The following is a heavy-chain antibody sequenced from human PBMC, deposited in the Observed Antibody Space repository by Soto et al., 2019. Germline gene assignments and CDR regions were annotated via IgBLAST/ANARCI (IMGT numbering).Heavy chain of an antibody. V-gene: IGHV4-31*11. D-gene: IGHD6-19*01. Sequence: PSETLSLTCAVSGGSISSGDYYWSWIRQHPGKGLEWIGYIYYSGSTYYNPSLKSRVTISVDTSKNQFSLKLSSVTAADTAVYYCARGPGSGWYDYWGQGTLVTVSS. CDR1: GGSISSGDYY. J-gene: IGHJ4*02. CDR3: ARGPGSGWYDY. CDR2: IYYSGST.